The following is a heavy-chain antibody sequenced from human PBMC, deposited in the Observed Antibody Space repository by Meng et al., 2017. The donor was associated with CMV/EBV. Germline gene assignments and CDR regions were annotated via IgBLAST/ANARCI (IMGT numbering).Heavy chain of an antibody. J-gene: IGHJ4*01. Sequence: QLQLQESGPGLVKPSETLSPTCTVSGGSIRSSSYYWGWIRQPPGKGLEWIGSIYYSGSTYYNPSLKSRVTISVDTSKNQFSLKLSSVTAADTAVYYCARTRPDIVVVVAATTGDFDDWGHGTRVTVSS. CDR2: IYYSGST. V-gene: IGHV4-39*07. CDR1: GGSIRSSSYY. CDR3: ARTRPDIVVVVAATTGDFDD. D-gene: IGHD2-15*01.